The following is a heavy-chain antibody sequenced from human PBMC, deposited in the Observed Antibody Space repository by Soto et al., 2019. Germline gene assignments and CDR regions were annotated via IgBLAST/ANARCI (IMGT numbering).Heavy chain of an antibody. Sequence: MQMVESGGGSVQPGGSLRLSCAASGFPFSHYWMHWVRQTPGKGLVWVSRINPAGTITNYADSVEGRFTISRDNADSGLFLQKNSPGAEDTAIYYCTSDTFGLRDTWGQGTLVTVSS. CDR1: GFPFSHYW. CDR2: INPAGTIT. CDR3: TSDTFGLRDT. V-gene: IGHV3-74*01. D-gene: IGHD3-16*01. J-gene: IGHJ5*02.